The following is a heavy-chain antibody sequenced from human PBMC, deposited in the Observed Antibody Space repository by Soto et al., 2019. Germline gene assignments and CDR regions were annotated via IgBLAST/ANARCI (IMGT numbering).Heavy chain of an antibody. J-gene: IGHJ3*02. V-gene: IGHV4-30-2*01. CDR2: IYHSGRT. CDR1: GGSISSGGYS. Sequence: QLQLQESGSGLVKPSQTLSLTCAVSGGSISSGGYSWSWIRQPPGKGLEWIGYIYHSGRTYYNPSSKSRVTISVDRSKNQFSLKLSSVTAADTAVYYCARNLNWGTRAFDIWGQGTMVTVSS. D-gene: IGHD7-27*01. CDR3: ARNLNWGTRAFDI.